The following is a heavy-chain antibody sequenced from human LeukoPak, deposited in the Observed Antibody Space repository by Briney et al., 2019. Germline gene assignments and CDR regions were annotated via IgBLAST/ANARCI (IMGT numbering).Heavy chain of an antibody. CDR3: ARAHTGFGELLVHVTFDY. D-gene: IGHD3-10*01. J-gene: IGHJ4*02. CDR2: ISSSSSYI. Sequence: AGGSLRLSCAASGFTFSSYSMNWVRQAPGKGLEWVSSISSSSSYIYYADSVKGRFTISRDNAKNSLYLQMNSLRAEDTAVYYCARAHTGFGELLVHVTFDYWGQGTLVTVSS. V-gene: IGHV3-21*01. CDR1: GFTFSSYS.